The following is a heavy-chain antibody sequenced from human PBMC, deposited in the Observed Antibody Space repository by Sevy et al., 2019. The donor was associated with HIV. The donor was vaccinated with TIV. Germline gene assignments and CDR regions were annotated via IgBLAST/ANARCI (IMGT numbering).Heavy chain of an antibody. V-gene: IGHV4-34*01. J-gene: IGHJ6*03. Sequence: SETLSLTCAVYGGSFSGYYWSWIRQPPGKGLEWIGEINHSESTNYNPSLKSRVTISVDTSKNQFSLKLGSVTAADTAVYYCARGPNFWSGYYTSYYYYYMDVWGKGTTVTVSS. CDR2: INHSEST. CDR1: GGSFSGYY. CDR3: ARGPNFWSGYYTSYYYYYMDV. D-gene: IGHD3-3*01.